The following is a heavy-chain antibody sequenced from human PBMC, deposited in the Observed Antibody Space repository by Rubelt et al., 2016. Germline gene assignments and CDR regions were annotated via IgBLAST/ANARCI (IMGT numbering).Heavy chain of an antibody. D-gene: IGHD4-17*01. CDR3: VSDPRDGDYTLDY. CDR2: IRYDGSNQ. V-gene: IGHV3-33*01. Sequence: QVQLVESGGGVVQPGRSLRLSCAASGITFSTYNIHWVRQAPGRGPEWVAIIRYDGSNQYYADSVKGRFTISRDNSKNTVYLQKNSLRAEDTAVYYCVSDPRDGDYTLDYWGQGTLVTVSS. CDR1: GITFSTYN. J-gene: IGHJ4*02.